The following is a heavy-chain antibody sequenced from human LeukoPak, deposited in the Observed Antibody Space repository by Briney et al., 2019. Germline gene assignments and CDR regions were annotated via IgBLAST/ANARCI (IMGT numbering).Heavy chain of an antibody. D-gene: IGHD2-2*01. J-gene: IGHJ5*02. V-gene: IGHV4-34*01. CDR2: INHSGST. CDR3: ARGTIYCSSTSCYGSVRSWFDP. CDR1: VGAFSVYY. Sequence: SETLSLTCAVYVGAFSVYYWSWIRQPPGKGLEWIGEINHSGSTNYNPSLKSRVTISVEPSKNQFSLKLSSVTAADTAVYYCARGTIYCSSTSCYGSVRSWFDPWGQGTLVTVSS.